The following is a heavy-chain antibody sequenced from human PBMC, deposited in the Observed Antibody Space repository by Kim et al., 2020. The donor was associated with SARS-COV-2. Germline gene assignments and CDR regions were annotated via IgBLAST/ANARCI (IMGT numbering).Heavy chain of an antibody. Sequence: AEPGKGRFTMSRDNARKTVYMKMNSLRAEDTAVYYCAREFLAAAGPPVDYWGQGTLVTVSS. V-gene: IGHV3-30*01. D-gene: IGHD6-13*01. J-gene: IGHJ4*02. CDR3: AREFLAAAGPPVDY.